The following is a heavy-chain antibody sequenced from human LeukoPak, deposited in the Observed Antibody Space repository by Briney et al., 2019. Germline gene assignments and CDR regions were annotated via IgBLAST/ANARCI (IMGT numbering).Heavy chain of an antibody. CDR1: GFTFRSYS. CDR2: ISSSSYI. J-gene: IGHJ5*02. D-gene: IGHD6-6*01. V-gene: IGHV3-21*01. CDR3: ARRIPTECISSPRPWWFDP. Sequence: GGSLRLSCAASGFTFRSYSMNWVRQAPGKGLEWVSSISSSSYIYYADSVKGRFTISRDNAKNSLYLQMNSLRAEDTAVYYCARRIPTECISSPRPWWFDPWGQGTLVTVSS.